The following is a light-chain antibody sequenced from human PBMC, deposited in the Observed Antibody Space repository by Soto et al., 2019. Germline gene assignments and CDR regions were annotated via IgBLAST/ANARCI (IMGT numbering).Light chain of an antibody. V-gene: IGKV3-20*01. J-gene: IGKJ1*01. CDR2: GAS. Sequence: EIVMTQSPATLSVSPGERATLSCRASQSITRNLAWYQQSPGQAPRLLIYGASSRATGIPDRFSGSGSGTDFTLTISRLEPEDFAVYYCQQYGSSPTWTFGQGTKVDIK. CDR1: QSITRN. CDR3: QQYGSSPTWT.